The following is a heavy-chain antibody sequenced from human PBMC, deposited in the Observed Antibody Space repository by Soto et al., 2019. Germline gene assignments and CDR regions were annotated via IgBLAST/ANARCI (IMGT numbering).Heavy chain of an antibody. V-gene: IGHV3-15*05. CDR2: IKSKTDGGTT. CDR1: GFTFSNAW. D-gene: IGHD6-6*01. Sequence: EVQLVESGGGLVKPGGSLRLSCAASGFTFSNAWMSWVRQAPGKGLEWVGRIKSKTDGGTTDYAAPVKGRFTISRDNSKNTLFVQMNSLRVEDTAFYYCARSDSSVYWGQGTPVTVSS. J-gene: IGHJ4*02. CDR3: ARSDSSVY.